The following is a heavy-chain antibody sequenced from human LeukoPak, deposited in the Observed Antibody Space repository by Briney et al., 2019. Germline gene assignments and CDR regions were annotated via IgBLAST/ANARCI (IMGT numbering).Heavy chain of an antibody. D-gene: IGHD6-13*01. V-gene: IGHV3-48*01. J-gene: IGHJ4*02. CDR3: ARKRESSSSWYGGLAY. CDR1: GFTFSSFS. Sequence: GGSLRLSCAASGFTFSSFSMIWVRQAPGKGLEWLSYISSGSGSIYYADSVKGRFTISRDNAKNSLYLQMNSLRAEDTAVYYCARKRESSSSWYGGLAYWGQGTLVTVSS. CDR2: ISSGSGSI.